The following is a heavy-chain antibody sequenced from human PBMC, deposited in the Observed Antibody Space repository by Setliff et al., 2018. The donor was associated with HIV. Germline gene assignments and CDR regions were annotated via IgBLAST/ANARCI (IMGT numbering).Heavy chain of an antibody. Sequence: SETLSLTCAVYGGSFSGYYWSWIRQPPGKGLEWIGEINHSGSTNYNPSLKSRVTISLDTSKNQFSLKLSSVTAADTAVYYCARGIAAAEGYFDYWGQGTLVTVSS. CDR1: GGSFSGYY. CDR3: ARGIAAAEGYFDY. D-gene: IGHD6-13*01. V-gene: IGHV4-34*09. J-gene: IGHJ4*02. CDR2: INHSGST.